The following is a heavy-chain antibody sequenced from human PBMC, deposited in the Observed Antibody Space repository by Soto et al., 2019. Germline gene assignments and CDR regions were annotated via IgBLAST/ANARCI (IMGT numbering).Heavy chain of an antibody. D-gene: IGHD2-2*02. CDR1: GGTFSGYA. J-gene: IGHJ4*02. Sequence: QVQLVQSGAEVKKPGSSVKVSCKASGGTFSGYAISWVRQAPGQGLEWMGEIIPMFGTSNYAQKFQGRVTITADESTSTAYMELSSLRSEDTAVYYCARGSFSSTSCYKEYYFDLWGQGTLVTVSS. CDR3: ARGSFSSTSCYKEYYFDL. CDR2: IIPMFGTS. V-gene: IGHV1-69*01.